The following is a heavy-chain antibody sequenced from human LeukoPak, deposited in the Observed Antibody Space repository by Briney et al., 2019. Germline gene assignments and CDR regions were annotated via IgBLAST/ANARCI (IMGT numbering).Heavy chain of an antibody. Sequence: SETLSLTCAVYGGSFSGYYWSWIRQPPGKGLEWIGEINHSGSTNYNPSLKGRVTISVHTSKTQFSLKLSSVTAADTAVYYCARGPAPEHSSGPYDYWGQGTLVTVSS. V-gene: IGHV4-34*01. CDR1: GGSFSGYY. CDR3: ARGPAPEHSSGPYDY. D-gene: IGHD6-19*01. J-gene: IGHJ4*02. CDR2: INHSGST.